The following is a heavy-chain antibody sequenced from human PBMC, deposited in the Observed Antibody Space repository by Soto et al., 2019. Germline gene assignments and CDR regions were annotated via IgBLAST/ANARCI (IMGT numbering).Heavy chain of an antibody. CDR3: ARDIRGSSRALDY. CDR2: IYYSGAT. D-gene: IGHD5-12*01. V-gene: IGHV4-61*01. CDR1: GDAVSSGSYY. J-gene: IGHJ4*02. Sequence: SETLSLTCNVSGDAVSSGSYYWTWVRQPPGKGLEWIANIYYSGATNYNPSLQNRVTISIDTSKNQYSLKLTSVTAADAALYYCARDIRGSSRALDYWGQGTQVTVSS.